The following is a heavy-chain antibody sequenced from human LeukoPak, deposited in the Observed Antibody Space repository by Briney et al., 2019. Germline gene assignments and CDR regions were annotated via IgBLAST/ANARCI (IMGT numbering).Heavy chain of an antibody. CDR2: INPENGIT. V-gene: IGHV1-3*01. D-gene: IGHD1-20*01. J-gene: IGHJ4*02. CDR1: GYTFTTYA. CDR3: AREYNWKDGDY. Sequence: GASVKVSCKTSGYTFTTYAIHWVRQAPGQSLEWMGWINPENGITKYSQNFQGRVTITRDTSASTAYMELSGLRSDDTAVYYCAREYNWKDGDYWGQGTLVTVSS.